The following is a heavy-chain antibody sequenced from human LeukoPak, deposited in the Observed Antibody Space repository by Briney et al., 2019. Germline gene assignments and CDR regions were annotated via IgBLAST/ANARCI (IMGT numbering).Heavy chain of an antibody. D-gene: IGHD5/OR15-5a*01. Sequence: QAGGSLRLSCAASGFTVSSSYMSWVRQAPGKGLEWVSIIYGGGGNTYYADSVKGRFTISRDTSKNTLYLQMNTLRVEDTAVYYCARGVSTTNFDYWGQGTLVTVSP. V-gene: IGHV3-66*02. CDR1: GFTVSSSY. J-gene: IGHJ4*02. CDR3: ARGVSTTNFDY. CDR2: IYGGGGNT.